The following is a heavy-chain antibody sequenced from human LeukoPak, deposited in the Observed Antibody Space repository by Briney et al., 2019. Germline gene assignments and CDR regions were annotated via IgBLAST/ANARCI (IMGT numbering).Heavy chain of an antibody. V-gene: IGHV4-39*01. Sequence: PSETLSLTCTVSADSINSSGHYWAWLRQTPGKGLEWIGTIYHSESTYYKLSFKSRVTISVDTSKNEFSLKLTAVTDADTAVYYCARGGYSGRFDPWGQGVLVTVSS. CDR2: IYHSEST. CDR3: ARGGYSGRFDP. D-gene: IGHD5-18*01. J-gene: IGHJ5*02. CDR1: ADSINSSGHY.